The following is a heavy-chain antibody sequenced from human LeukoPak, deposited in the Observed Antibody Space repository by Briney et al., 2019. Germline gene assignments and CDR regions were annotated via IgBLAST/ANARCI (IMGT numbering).Heavy chain of an antibody. D-gene: IGHD1-26*01. J-gene: IGHJ4*02. CDR2: IIPILGIA. V-gene: IGHV1-69*04. Sequence: SVKVSCKASGGTFSSYAISWVRQAPGQGLEWMGRIIPILGIANYAQKFQGRVTITADKSTSTAYMELSSLRSGDTAVYYCARDVRIVGATTGFDYWGQGTLVTVSS. CDR1: GGTFSSYA. CDR3: ARDVRIVGATTGFDY.